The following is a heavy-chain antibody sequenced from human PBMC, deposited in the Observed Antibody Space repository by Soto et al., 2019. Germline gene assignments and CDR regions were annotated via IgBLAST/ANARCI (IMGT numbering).Heavy chain of an antibody. CDR2: VSAFNGNT. Sequence: GPLKGSCKGFCFTLSNYRIIWGRHAPGQGVEWGGWVSAFNGNTNYAQKIQGRVTMTTDTFTTTGYMELRSMRSDDTAVYYCARGGGSGYSSSWYETIYSYYYGMDVWGQGTTVTVSS. CDR1: CFTLSNYR. D-gene: IGHD6-13*01. J-gene: IGHJ6*02. CDR3: ARGGGSGYSSSWYETIYSYYYGMDV. V-gene: IGHV1-18*04.